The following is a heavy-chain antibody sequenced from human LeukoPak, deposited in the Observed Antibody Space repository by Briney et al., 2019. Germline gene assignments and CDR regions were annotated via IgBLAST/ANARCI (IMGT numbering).Heavy chain of an antibody. Sequence: SETLSLTCTVSGGSISSSSYYWGWIRQPPGKGLEWIGSIYYSGSTYYNPSLKSRVTISVNTSKNQFSLKLSSVTAADTAVYYCASGTVTLLDYCGQGTLVTVSS. CDR1: GGSISSSSYY. CDR2: IYYSGST. D-gene: IGHD4-17*01. J-gene: IGHJ4*02. V-gene: IGHV4-39*01. CDR3: ASGTVTLLDY.